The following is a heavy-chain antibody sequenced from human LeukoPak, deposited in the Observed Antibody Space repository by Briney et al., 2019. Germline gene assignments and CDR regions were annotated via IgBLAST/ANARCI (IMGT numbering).Heavy chain of an antibody. CDR3: ARGAVVNGMDV. CDR2: IYYTGST. CDR1: GDSISLYY. Sequence: SETLSLTCTVSGDSISLYYWSWIRQPPGKGLEWIGYIYYTGSTKSNPSLKSRVTISVDTSKKQFSLNLSSVTAADTAVYYCARGAVVNGMDVWGQGTTVTVSS. D-gene: IGHD3-16*02. J-gene: IGHJ6*02. V-gene: IGHV4-59*01.